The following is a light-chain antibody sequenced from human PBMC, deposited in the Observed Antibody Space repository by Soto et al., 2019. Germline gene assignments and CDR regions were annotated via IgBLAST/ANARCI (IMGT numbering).Light chain of an antibody. CDR3: TSYTRTRNLL. CDR1: SSDVGAYNY. J-gene: IGLJ2*01. CDR2: EVS. Sequence: QSVLTQPDSVSGSPGQSITICCPGTSSDVGAYNYVSWYQHHPGRAPKLIIFEVSHRPSGVSDRFSGSKSGNTASLTISGLQTEDEADYYCTSYTRTRNLLFGGGTKVTVL. V-gene: IGLV2-14*01.